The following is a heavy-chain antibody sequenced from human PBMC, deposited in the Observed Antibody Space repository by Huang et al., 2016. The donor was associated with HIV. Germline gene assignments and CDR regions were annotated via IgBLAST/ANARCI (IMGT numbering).Heavy chain of an antibody. CDR2: INYDGSNR. J-gene: IGHJ4*02. V-gene: IGHV3-30*02. CDR3: AKFGSSGYLPRYSFDY. CDR1: GFTFSSYG. Sequence: VQLVESGGGVVQPGGSLRLSCAASGFTFSSYGMHWVRQGPGKGLELVAFINYDGSNRYYADSVKGRFTISRDNSKNTLYLQMNSLRAEDTAVYFCAKFGSSGYLPRYSFDYWGQGTLVTVSS. D-gene: IGHD3-22*01.